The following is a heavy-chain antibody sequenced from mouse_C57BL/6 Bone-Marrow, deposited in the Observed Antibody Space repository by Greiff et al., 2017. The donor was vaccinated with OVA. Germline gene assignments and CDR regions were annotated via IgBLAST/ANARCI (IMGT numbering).Heavy chain of an antibody. CDR2: IWGVGST. Sequence: VHLVESGPGLVAPSQSLSITCTVSGFSLTSYGVDWVRQSPGKGLEWLGVIWGVGSTNYNSALKSRLSISKDNSKSQGFLKMNSLQTDDTAMYYCASASLYYGYPFAYWGQGTLVTVSA. CDR1: GFSLTSYG. CDR3: ASASLYYGYPFAY. D-gene: IGHD2-2*01. J-gene: IGHJ3*01. V-gene: IGHV2-6*01.